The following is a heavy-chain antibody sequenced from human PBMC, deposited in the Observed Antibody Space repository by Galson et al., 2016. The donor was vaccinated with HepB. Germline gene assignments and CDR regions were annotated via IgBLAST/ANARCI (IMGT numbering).Heavy chain of an antibody. J-gene: IGHJ3*02. CDR1: GYTFTSYY. V-gene: IGHV1-46*01. D-gene: IGHD2-2*01. Sequence: SVKVSCKASGYTFTSYYIHWVRQAPGQGLEWMGMINPSGGSTSCAQKFQGRVTMTRDTSTSTVYMELSSLRSEDTDVYFCARALRGFKVPPASPKLGHDAFDILGQGTMVTVSS. CDR3: ARALRGFKVPPASPKLGHDAFDI. CDR2: INPSGGST.